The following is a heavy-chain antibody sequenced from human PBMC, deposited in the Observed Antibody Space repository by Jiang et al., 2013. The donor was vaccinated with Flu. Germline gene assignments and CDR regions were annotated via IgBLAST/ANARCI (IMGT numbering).Heavy chain of an antibody. CDR3: ARDPTLDSSGWSGWKYFDY. V-gene: IGHV7-4-1*02. J-gene: IGHJ4*02. Sequence: WVRQAPGQGLEWMGWINTNTGNPTYAQGFTGRFVFSLDTSVSTAYLQISSLKAEDTAVYYCARDPTLDSSGWSGWKYFDYWGQGTLVTVSS. D-gene: IGHD6-19*01. CDR2: INTNTGNP.